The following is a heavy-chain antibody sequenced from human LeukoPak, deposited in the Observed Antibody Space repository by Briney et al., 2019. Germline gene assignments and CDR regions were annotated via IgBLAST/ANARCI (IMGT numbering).Heavy chain of an antibody. CDR3: ARAEDDYGGKVGTGYFDL. CDR1: GGTFSSYA. V-gene: IGHV1-69*04. D-gene: IGHD4-23*01. J-gene: IGHJ2*01. Sequence: SVKVSCKASGGTFSSYAISWVRQAPGQGLDWMGRIIAILGIANYAQKFQGRVTITADKSTSTAFMELSTLRSEDTAVYYCARAEDDYGGKVGTGYFDLWGRGTLVTVSS. CDR2: IIAILGIA.